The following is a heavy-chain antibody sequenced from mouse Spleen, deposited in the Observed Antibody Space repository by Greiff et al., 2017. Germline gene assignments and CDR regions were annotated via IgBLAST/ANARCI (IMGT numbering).Heavy chain of an antibody. D-gene: IGHD2-14*01. CDR2: INPNYGTT. CDR3: ARSDRYDNWYFDV. Sequence: VQLKESGPELVKPGASVKISCKASGYSFTDYNMNWVKQSNGKSLEWIGVINPNYGTTSYNQKFKGKATLTVDQSSSTAYMQLNSLTSEDSAVYYCARSDRYDNWYFDVWGAGTTVTVSS. CDR1: GYSFTDYN. V-gene: IGHV1-39*01. J-gene: IGHJ1*01.